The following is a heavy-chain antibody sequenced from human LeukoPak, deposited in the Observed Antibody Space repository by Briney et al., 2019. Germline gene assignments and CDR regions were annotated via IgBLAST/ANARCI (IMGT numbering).Heavy chain of an antibody. D-gene: IGHD3-9*01. CDR1: GGSISSYY. CDR2: IYYSGST. V-gene: IGHV4-59*01. CDR3: ARGVVLRYFDWFGVGLWFDP. J-gene: IGHJ5*02. Sequence: SETLSLTCTVSGGSISSYYWSWIRQPPGKGLEWIGYIYYSGSTNYNPSLKSRVTISVDTSKNQFSLKLSSVTAADTAVYYCARGVVLRYFDWFGVGLWFDPWGQGTLVTVSS.